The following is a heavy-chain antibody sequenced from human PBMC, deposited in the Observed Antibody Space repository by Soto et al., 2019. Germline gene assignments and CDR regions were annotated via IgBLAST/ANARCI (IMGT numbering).Heavy chain of an antibody. CDR2: IYWDDDK. CDR3: ARLVAAGITYYFDS. Sequence: QITLKESGPTLVKPTQTLTLTCTFSAFSLSTSGVGVGWIRQPPGKALEWLTFIYWDDDKRYSPSLKSRLTNTKATSKNQVVLTMTNMDPVDTATYYCARLVAAGITYYFDSWGQGTLVTVSS. J-gene: IGHJ4*02. CDR1: AFSLSTSGVG. D-gene: IGHD2-21*01. V-gene: IGHV2-5*02.